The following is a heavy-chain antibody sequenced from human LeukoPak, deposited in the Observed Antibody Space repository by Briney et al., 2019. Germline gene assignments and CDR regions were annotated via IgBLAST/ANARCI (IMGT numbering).Heavy chain of an antibody. D-gene: IGHD4-23*01. CDR2: IYYSGST. CDR1: GVSISSGDYY. CDR3: ASDYGGNTDAFDI. J-gene: IGHJ3*02. Sequence: PSETLSLTCTVSGVSISSGDYYWSWIRQPPGKGLEWIGYIYYSGSTYYNPSLKSRVTISVDTSKNQFSLKLSSVTAADTAVYYCASDYGGNTDAFDIWGQGTMVTVSS. V-gene: IGHV4-30-4*01.